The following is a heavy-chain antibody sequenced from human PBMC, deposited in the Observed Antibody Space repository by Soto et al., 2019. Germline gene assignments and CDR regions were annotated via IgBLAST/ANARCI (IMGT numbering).Heavy chain of an antibody. V-gene: IGHV1-18*04. CDR3: AGVTSSSSFGY. J-gene: IGHJ4*02. CDR1: GYTFTSYC. CDR2: ISAYNGNT. D-gene: IGHD6-6*01. Sequence: ASLEVSCKASGYTFTSYCISWVLQAPGQGLEWMGWISAYNGNTNYAQKLQGRVTMTTDTSTSTAYMELRSLRSDDTAVYYCAGVTSSSSFGYWGQGTLVTVSS.